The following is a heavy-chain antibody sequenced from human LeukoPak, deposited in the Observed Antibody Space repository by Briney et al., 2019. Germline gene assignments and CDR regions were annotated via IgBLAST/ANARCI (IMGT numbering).Heavy chain of an antibody. D-gene: IGHD6-19*01. CDR2: INPNSGGT. J-gene: IGHJ3*02. V-gene: IGHV1-2*02. Sequence: ASVKVSCKASGGTFSSYAISWARQAPGQGLEWMGWINPNSGGTNYAQKFQGRVTMTRDTSISTAYMELSRLRSDDTAVYYCARGPRGYSSGWYSGAFDIWGQGTMVTVSS. CDR1: GGTFSSYA. CDR3: ARGPRGYSSGWYSGAFDI.